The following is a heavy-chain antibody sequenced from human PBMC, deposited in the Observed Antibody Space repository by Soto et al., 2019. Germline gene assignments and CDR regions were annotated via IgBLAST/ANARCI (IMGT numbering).Heavy chain of an antibody. J-gene: IGHJ5*02. CDR3: AKSGSSGWYGWFDP. Sequence: AGPTLVNPTQTLTLTCIFSGFSLRTSGVGVGWIRQPPGKALEWLGFIYWNDDKRYSPSLKSRLTITKDTSKNQVVLTMTNMDPVDTATYYCAKSGSSGWYGWFDPWGQGTLVTVSS. D-gene: IGHD6-19*01. V-gene: IGHV2-5*01. CDR1: GFSLRTSGVG. CDR2: IYWNDDK.